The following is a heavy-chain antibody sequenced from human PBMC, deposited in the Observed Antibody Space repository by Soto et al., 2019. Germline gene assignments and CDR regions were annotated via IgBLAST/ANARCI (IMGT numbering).Heavy chain of an antibody. CDR2: INHSGST. J-gene: IGHJ6*03. CDR1: GGSFSGYY. CDR3: ARGGGISGSYDYHYYYYMDV. Sequence: SETLSLTCAVYGGSFSGYYWNWIRQPPGKGLEWIGEINHSGSTNYNPSLKSRVTISVDTSKNQFSLKLSSVTAADTAVYYCARGGGISGSYDYHYYYYMDVWGKGTTVTVSS. D-gene: IGHD1-26*01. V-gene: IGHV4-34*01.